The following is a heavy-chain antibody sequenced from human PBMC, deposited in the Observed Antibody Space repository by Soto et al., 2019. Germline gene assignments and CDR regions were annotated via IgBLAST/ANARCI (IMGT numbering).Heavy chain of an antibody. V-gene: IGHV4-34*01. CDR2: ISHSGST. Sequence: SETLSLTCAVYGGSFSGYYWSWIRQPPGKGLEWIGEISHSGSTNYNPSLKSRVTISVDTSKNQYSLKLSSVTAADTAVYYCARAAPRYCSGGSCYFLPGIDYWGQGTLVTVSS. D-gene: IGHD2-15*01. J-gene: IGHJ4*02. CDR1: GGSFSGYY. CDR3: ARAAPRYCSGGSCYFLPGIDY.